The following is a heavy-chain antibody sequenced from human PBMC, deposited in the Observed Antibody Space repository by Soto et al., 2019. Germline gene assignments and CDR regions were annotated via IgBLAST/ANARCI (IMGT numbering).Heavy chain of an antibody. CDR2: IYPATGDT. J-gene: IGHJ4*02. V-gene: IGHV1-2*02. Sequence: QVQLVQSGAEMKSPGSSVKVSCKATGYIFIGSYLHWIRQAPGQGPEWMGSIYPATGDTDYAQTYQGRVILTGDTAIGTAYMELKWLTFDDTRMYYCARGPSEWGQGTLVTVSS. CDR1: GYIFIGSY. CDR3: ARGPSE.